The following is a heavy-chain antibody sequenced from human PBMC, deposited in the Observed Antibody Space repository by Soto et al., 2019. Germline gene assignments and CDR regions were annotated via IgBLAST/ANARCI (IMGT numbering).Heavy chain of an antibody. CDR1: GGSISSGGYY. Sequence: SETLSLTCTVSGGSISSGGYYWSWIRQHPGKGLEWIRYIYYSGSTYYNPSLKSRVTISVDTSKNQFALKLSSVTAADTAVYYCARVSYRYPASVKSIAARLYGMDVWGQGTTVTVS. CDR3: ARVSYRYPASVKSIAARLYGMDV. D-gene: IGHD6-6*01. J-gene: IGHJ6*02. V-gene: IGHV4-31*02. CDR2: IYYSGST.